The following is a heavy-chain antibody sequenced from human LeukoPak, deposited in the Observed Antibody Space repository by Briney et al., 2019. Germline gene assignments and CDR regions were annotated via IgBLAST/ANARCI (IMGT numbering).Heavy chain of an antibody. D-gene: IGHD1-26*01. CDR1: GGSISSYY. Sequence: PSETLSLTCTVSGGSISSYYWSWIRQPPGKGLEWIGYIYCSGSTNYNPSLKSRVTISVDTSKNQFSLKLSSVTAADTAVYYCARGLYSGSYYFDYWGQGTLVTVSS. V-gene: IGHV4-59*12. J-gene: IGHJ4*02. CDR2: IYCSGST. CDR3: ARGLYSGSYYFDY.